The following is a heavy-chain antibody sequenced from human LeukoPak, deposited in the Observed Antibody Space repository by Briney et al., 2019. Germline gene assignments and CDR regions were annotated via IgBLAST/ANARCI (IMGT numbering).Heavy chain of an antibody. CDR1: GFTFNNAW. Sequence: GGSLRLSCAASGFTFNNAWMNWVRQVPGKGLEWVGRVKSKADGGTTNYAAPVEGRFTISRDDSENTLYLQMNNLKTEDTAVYYCTSDPRIGRYFDYWGQGTLVTVSS. CDR3: TSDPRIGRYFDY. V-gene: IGHV3-15*01. D-gene: IGHD1-26*01. J-gene: IGHJ4*02. CDR2: VKSKADGGTT.